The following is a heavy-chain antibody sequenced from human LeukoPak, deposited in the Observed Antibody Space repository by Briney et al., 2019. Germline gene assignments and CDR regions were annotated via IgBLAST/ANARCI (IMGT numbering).Heavy chain of an antibody. V-gene: IGHV3-33*06. Sequence: GGSLRLSCAASGFSFSRYGMHWVRQAPGEGLEWVGVIWYDGTKQYYADSVKGRFTISRDNSKNTLDLHMNRLGVEDTAVYYCAKDLGVQWRLPYYSDYWGQGTLVTVSS. D-gene: IGHD3-3*01. CDR2: IWYDGTKQ. J-gene: IGHJ4*02. CDR1: GFSFSRYG. CDR3: AKDLGVQWRLPYYSDY.